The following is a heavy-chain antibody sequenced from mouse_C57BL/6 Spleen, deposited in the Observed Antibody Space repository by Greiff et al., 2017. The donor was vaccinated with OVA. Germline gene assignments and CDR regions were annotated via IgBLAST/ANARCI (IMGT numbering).Heavy chain of an antibody. J-gene: IGHJ2*01. CDR2: ISDGGSYT. Sequence: DVKLVESGGGLVKPGGSLKLSCAASGFTFSSYAMSWVRQTPEKRLEWVATISDGGSYTYYPDNVKGRFTISRDNAKNNLYLQMSHLKSEDTAMYYCARDPHYGAHYFDYWGQGTTLTVSS. V-gene: IGHV5-4*01. D-gene: IGHD1-1*01. CDR1: GFTFSSYA. CDR3: ARDPHYGAHYFDY.